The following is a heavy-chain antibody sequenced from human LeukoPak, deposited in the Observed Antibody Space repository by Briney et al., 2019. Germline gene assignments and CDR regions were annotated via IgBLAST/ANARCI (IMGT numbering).Heavy chain of an antibody. CDR1: GFTVSYNY. V-gene: IGHV3-53*05. Sequence: PGGSLRLSCAVSGFTVSYNYMSWVRQAPGKGLEWVSIIYSGGSTYYGDSVKGRFTISRDNSKDTLSLQMNSLRPEDTAVYYCARGLAYYYDSSAYFLDYWGQGTLVTVSS. J-gene: IGHJ4*02. D-gene: IGHD3-22*01. CDR3: ARGLAYYYDSSAYFLDY. CDR2: IYSGGST.